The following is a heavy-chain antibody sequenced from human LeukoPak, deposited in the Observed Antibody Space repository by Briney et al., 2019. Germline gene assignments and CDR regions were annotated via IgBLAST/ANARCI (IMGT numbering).Heavy chain of an antibody. J-gene: IGHJ4*02. V-gene: IGHV2-5*08. CDR1: GGSISSYYW. CDR3: AHSPGLYYYNSSGHFDY. D-gene: IGHD3-22*01. Sequence: TLSLTCTVSGGSISSYYWSWIRQPPGKALEWLALIYWDDDKRYSPSLKSRLTITKDTSKNQVVLTMTNMDPVDTATYYCAHSPGLYYYNSSGHFDYWGQGTLVTVSS. CDR2: IYWDDDK.